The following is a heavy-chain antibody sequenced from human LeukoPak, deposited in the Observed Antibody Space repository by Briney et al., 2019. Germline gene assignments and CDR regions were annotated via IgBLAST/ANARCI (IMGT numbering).Heavy chain of an antibody. CDR2: ISSSSSYI. Sequence: GGSLRLSCAASGFTFSSYSMNWVRQAPGKGLEWVSSISSSSSYIYYADSVKGRFTISRDNAKNSLYLQMNSLRAEDTAVYYCARDAYGSGSSHDYWGQGTLVTVSS. CDR1: GFTFSSYS. J-gene: IGHJ4*02. V-gene: IGHV3-21*01. CDR3: ARDAYGSGSSHDY. D-gene: IGHD3-10*01.